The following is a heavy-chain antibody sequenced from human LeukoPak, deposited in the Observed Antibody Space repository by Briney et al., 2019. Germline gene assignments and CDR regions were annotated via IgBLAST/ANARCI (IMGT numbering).Heavy chain of an antibody. CDR3: ARNAGSYFEFAP. Sequence: ASVKVSCKTSGYTFSTYGLSWVRQAPGQGLEWMGWISGNSGKTHYAQRFQDRVTLTTDTSSTTAFMELRSLRSDDTAMYYCARNAGSYFEFAPWGQGTLVTVSS. J-gene: IGHJ5*02. CDR2: ISGNSGKT. CDR1: GYTFSTYG. V-gene: IGHV1-18*01. D-gene: IGHD1-26*01.